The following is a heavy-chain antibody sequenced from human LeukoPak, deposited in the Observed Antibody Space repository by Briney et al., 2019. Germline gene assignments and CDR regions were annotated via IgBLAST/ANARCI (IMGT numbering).Heavy chain of an antibody. V-gene: IGHV4-59*08. J-gene: IGHJ4*02. D-gene: IGHD5-24*01. CDR2: IYYSGST. CDR1: GGSISSYY. CDR3: ARAGGEMAAIRALDY. Sequence: WETLSLTCTVSGGSISSYYWSWIRQPPGKGLEWIGYIYYSGSTKYSPSLTSRVTISVDTSKNQFSLKLTSVTAADTAMYYCARAGGEMAAIRALDYWGQGTLVTVSS.